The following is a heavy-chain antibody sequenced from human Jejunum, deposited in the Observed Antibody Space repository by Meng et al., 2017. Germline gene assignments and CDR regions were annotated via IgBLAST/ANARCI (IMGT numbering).Heavy chain of an antibody. Sequence: KAAAPTRLIPTQASTLRCAFTGLSLRLSSVGVGLICQPPGKALESLALMYWDDCMRYNPSMVSRLTITKDTSNKQVVLSMTNMEPVDTATYYCAHRLGHYGGSWDVGYFDHWGLGTLVTVSS. D-gene: IGHD4-23*01. CDR3: AHRLGHYGGSWDVGYFDH. J-gene: IGHJ4*02. CDR1: GLSLRLSSVG. V-gene: IGHV2-5*02. CDR2: MYWDDCM.